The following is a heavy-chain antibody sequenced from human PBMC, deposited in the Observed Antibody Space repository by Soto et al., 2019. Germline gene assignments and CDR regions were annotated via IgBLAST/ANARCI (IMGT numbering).Heavy chain of an antibody. CDR1: GGSISSGDYY. CDR2: IYYSGST. CDR3: ASGSYYYDSSGYSHY. D-gene: IGHD3-22*01. J-gene: IGHJ4*02. V-gene: IGHV4-30-4*01. Sequence: QVQLQESGPGLVKPSQTLSLTCTVSGGSISSGDYYWSWIRQPPGKGLEWIGYIYYSGSTYYNPSLKSRVTISVATSKNQFSLKLSSVTAADTAVYYCASGSYYYDSSGYSHYWGQGTLVTVSS.